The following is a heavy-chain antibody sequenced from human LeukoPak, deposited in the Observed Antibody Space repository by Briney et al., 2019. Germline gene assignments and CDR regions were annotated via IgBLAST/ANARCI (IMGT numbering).Heavy chain of an antibody. J-gene: IGHJ4*02. D-gene: IGHD3-22*01. CDR2: IYYSGST. V-gene: IGHV4-30-4*08. CDR3: AKVKPMIVVVDGGFFEDY. CDR1: GGSISSGDYY. Sequence: SQTLSLTCTVSGGSISSGDYYWSWIRQPPGKGLEWIGYIYYSGSTYYNPSLKSRVTISVDTSKNQFSLKLSSVTAADTAVYYCAKVKPMIVVVDGGFFEDYWGQGTLVTVSS.